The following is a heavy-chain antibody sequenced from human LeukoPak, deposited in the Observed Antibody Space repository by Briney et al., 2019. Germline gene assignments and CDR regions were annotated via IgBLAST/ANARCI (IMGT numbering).Heavy chain of an antibody. CDR1: GFTFRSYW. CDR3: AKAKGSGWYRGGFDP. Sequence: GGSLRLSCAASGFTFRSYWMSWVRQPPGKGLEWVANINEDGSEKYYVDSVTGRFTISRDNSKNTLYLQMNSLRAEDTAVYYCAKAKGSGWYRGGFDPWGQGTLVTVSS. V-gene: IGHV3-7*03. CDR2: INEDGSEK. J-gene: IGHJ5*02. D-gene: IGHD6-19*01.